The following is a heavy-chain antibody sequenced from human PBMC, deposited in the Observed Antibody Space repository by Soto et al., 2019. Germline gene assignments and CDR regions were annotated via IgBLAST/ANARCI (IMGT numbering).Heavy chain of an antibody. CDR1: GFTFSSYS. V-gene: IGHV3-21*01. CDR3: ARDWGVGDVAALPTTRDY. D-gene: IGHD6-6*01. J-gene: IGHJ4*02. Sequence: EVQLVESGGGLVKPGGSLRLSCAASGFTFSSYSMNWVRQAPGKGLEWVSSISSSNSYIYYADSVTGRFTISRDNAKNSLYLQMNSLTAEETAMYYCARDWGVGDVAALPTTRDYWGQGILVAVAS. CDR2: ISSSNSYI.